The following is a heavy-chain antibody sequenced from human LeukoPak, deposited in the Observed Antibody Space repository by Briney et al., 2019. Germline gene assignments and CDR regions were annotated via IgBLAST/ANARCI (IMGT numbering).Heavy chain of an antibody. V-gene: IGHV4-39*01. J-gene: IGHJ4*01. CDR2: IYYSGNT. CDR3: ARGGYSYGHDPFDY. CDR1: GDSISTSNSY. Sequence: PSVTLSLTCTVSGDSISTSNSYWGWIRQPPGKGLEWIGSIYYSGNTYYNASLKSRVTISVDTSKNQFSLKLTSVTAADTAVYYCARGGYSYGHDPFDYWGQEPWSPSPQ. D-gene: IGHD5-18*01.